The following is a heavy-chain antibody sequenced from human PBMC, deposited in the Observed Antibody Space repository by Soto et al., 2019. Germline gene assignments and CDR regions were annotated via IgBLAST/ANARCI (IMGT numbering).Heavy chain of an antibody. Sequence: QVQLVQSGAEVKKPGASVKVSCKASGYTFTSYYMHWVRQAPGQGIEWMGMINPSGGPTSYAQKFQGRVTMTRDTSTSTGYMELSSLRSEDTAVYYCARYQLRGWGLGIYWGQGTLVTVSS. D-gene: IGHD5-12*01. CDR2: INPSGGPT. CDR3: ARYQLRGWGLGIY. J-gene: IGHJ4*02. V-gene: IGHV1-46*03. CDR1: GYTFTSYY.